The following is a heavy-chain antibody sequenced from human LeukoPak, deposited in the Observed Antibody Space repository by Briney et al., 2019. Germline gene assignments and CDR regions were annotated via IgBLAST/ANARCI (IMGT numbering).Heavy chain of an antibody. CDR3: ARWGQLYGDEVPFDY. J-gene: IGHJ4*02. V-gene: IGHV3-7*01. D-gene: IGHD4-17*01. CDR1: GFTFSSYW. Sequence: GGSLRLSCAASGFTFSSYWMSWVRQAPGKGLEWVANIKQDGSEKYYVDSVKGRFTISRDNAKNSLYLQMNSLRAEDTAVYYCARWGQLYGDEVPFDYWGQGTLVTVSS. CDR2: IKQDGSEK.